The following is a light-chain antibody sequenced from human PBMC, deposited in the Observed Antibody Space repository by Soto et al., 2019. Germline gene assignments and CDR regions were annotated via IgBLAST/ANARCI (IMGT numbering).Light chain of an antibody. CDR3: KQYNNWPPRT. Sequence: EIVMTQSPASLSVSPGETATLSCRASQSISNSLAWYQQKPGQAPSLLIYGASTRATGIQARFSGSGSGTEFTLTISSLQSEDSALYYCKQYNNWPPRTFGQGTKLEIK. J-gene: IGKJ2*01. CDR2: GAS. CDR1: QSISNS. V-gene: IGKV3-15*01.